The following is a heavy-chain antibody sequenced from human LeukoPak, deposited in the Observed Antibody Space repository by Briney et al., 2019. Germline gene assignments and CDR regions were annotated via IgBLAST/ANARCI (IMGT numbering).Heavy chain of an antibody. V-gene: IGHV1-8*03. Sequence: GASVKVSCKASGYTFTSYDINWVRQATGQGLEWMGWMNPNSGNTGYAQKFQGRVTITRNTSISTAYMELSSLRSEDTAVYYCARVPYSSGWLLDYWGQGTLVTVSS. J-gene: IGHJ4*02. CDR1: GYTFTSYD. CDR2: MNPNSGNT. D-gene: IGHD6-19*01. CDR3: ARVPYSSGWLLDY.